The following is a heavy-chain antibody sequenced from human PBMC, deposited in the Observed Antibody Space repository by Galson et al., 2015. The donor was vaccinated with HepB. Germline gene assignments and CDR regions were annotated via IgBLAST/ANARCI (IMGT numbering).Heavy chain of an antibody. V-gene: IGHV1-2*04. J-gene: IGHJ3*02. CDR1: GYTFTGYY. CDR3: ARDAVYCSSTSCYTDAFDI. CDR2: INPNSGGT. Sequence: SVKVSCKASGYTFTGYYMHWVRQAPGQGLEWMGWINPNSGGTNYAQKFQGWVTMTRDTSISTAYMELSRLRSDDTAVYYCARDAVYCSSTSCYTDAFDIWGQGTMVTVSS. D-gene: IGHD2-2*01.